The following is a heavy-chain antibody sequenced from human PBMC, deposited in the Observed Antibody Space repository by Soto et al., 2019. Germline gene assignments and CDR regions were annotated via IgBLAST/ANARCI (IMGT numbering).Heavy chain of an antibody. CDR3: ARDKSPAGTPPFDP. D-gene: IGHD6-19*01. V-gene: IGHV4-59*01. CDR1: RDSISSYY. Sequence: QVQLQESGPGLVKPSETLSLTCTVSRDSISSYYWNWIRQPPGKGLEWIGYIYYTGSTNYNPSLKSRVTISIDTSKNQFSLKLSSVTAADTAVYYCARDKSPAGTPPFDPWGQGTLVTVSS. J-gene: IGHJ5*02. CDR2: IYYTGST.